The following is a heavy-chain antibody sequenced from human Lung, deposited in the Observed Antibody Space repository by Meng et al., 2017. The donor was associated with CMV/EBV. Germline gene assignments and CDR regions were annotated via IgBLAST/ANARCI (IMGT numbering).Heavy chain of an antibody. J-gene: IGHJ6*02. D-gene: IGHD3-3*01. CDR2: IYYSGNT. Sequence: GSLRLXCTVSGGSVSSGSYYWSWIRQPPGKGLEWIGYIYYSGNTNYNPSLKSRVIISVDTSKNQFSLKLSSVTAADTAVYYCARELYDFWSGYYFYYYVMDVXGQGXTVTVSS. CDR3: ARELYDFWSGYYFYYYVMDV. CDR1: GGSVSSGSYY. V-gene: IGHV4-61*01.